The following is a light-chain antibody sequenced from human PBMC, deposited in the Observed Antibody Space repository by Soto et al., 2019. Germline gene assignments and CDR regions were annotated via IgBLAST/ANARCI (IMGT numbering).Light chain of an antibody. J-gene: IGKJ1*01. V-gene: IGKV3-20*01. CDR2: GAS. Sequence: EIVLTQSPGTLSLSPGERATLSCRASQTVLNNYLTWYQQKPGQAPRRLIFGASFRATGIPDRFSGSGSGTEFTLTINNLQPDDLATYICQQYKSYSTFGRGTKVDI. CDR1: QTVLNNY. CDR3: QQYKSYST.